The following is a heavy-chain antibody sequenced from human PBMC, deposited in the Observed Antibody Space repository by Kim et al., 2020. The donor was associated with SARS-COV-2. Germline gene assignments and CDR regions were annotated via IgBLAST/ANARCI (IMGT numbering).Heavy chain of an antibody. Sequence: SVKVSCKASGGTFSNYAISWVRQAPGQGLEWLGGIIPLFDTANYAQKFQGRVTITADESTSTAYMELSSLRSEDTAVYYCARGGYSYGSGSYYKYNWFASWGQGPLVTVSS. J-gene: IGHJ5*01. CDR3: ARGGYSYGSGSYYKYNWFAS. CDR1: GGTFSNYA. D-gene: IGHD3-10*01. V-gene: IGHV1-69*13. CDR2: IIPLFDTA.